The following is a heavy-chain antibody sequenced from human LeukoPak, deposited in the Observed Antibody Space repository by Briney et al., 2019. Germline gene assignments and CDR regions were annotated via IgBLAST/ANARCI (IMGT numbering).Heavy chain of an antibody. V-gene: IGHV4-59*01. Sequence: SETLSLTCTVSGGSISSYYWSGIRQPPGKGLEWIGYIYYSGSTNYNPSLKSRVTISVDTSKNQFSLKLSSVTAADTAVYYCARGRGYCSGGSCYLRFDPWGQGTLVTVSS. CDR3: ARGRGYCSGGSCYLRFDP. CDR1: GGSISSYY. D-gene: IGHD2-15*01. J-gene: IGHJ5*02. CDR2: IYYSGST.